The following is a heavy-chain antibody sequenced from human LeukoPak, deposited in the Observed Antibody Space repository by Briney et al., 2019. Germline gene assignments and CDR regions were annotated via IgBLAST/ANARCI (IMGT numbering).Heavy chain of an antibody. J-gene: IGHJ3*02. Sequence: VASVKVSCKASGFTFTNSAMQWVRQARGQRLEWIGWIVVGSGGTDYAQKFHERVTVTRDMSTSTAYMELSSLTSEDTAVYFCAADSSGNDAFDIWGQGTMVTVSS. D-gene: IGHD6-25*01. CDR2: IVVGSGGT. CDR1: GFTFTNSA. CDR3: AADSSGNDAFDI. V-gene: IGHV1-58*02.